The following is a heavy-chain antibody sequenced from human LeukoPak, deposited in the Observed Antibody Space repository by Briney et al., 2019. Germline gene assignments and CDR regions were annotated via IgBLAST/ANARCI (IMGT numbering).Heavy chain of an antibody. V-gene: IGHV3-30*02. Sequence: GGSLRLSCAASGFTFSSYGMHWVRQAPGKGLEWVAFIRYDGSNKYYADSVKGRFTISRDNSKNTLYLQMNSLRAEDTAVYYCAKDPRWGIAAAGTELDYWGQGTLVTVSS. D-gene: IGHD6-13*01. CDR2: IRYDGSNK. CDR1: GFTFSSYG. CDR3: AKDPRWGIAAAGTELDY. J-gene: IGHJ4*02.